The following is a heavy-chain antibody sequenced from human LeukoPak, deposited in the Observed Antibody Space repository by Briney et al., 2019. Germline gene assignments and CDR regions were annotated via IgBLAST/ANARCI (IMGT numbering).Heavy chain of an antibody. CDR3: AREYIAVAGTGWFDP. V-gene: IGHV3-33*01. J-gene: IGHJ5*02. CDR1: GFTFSSYG. D-gene: IGHD6-19*01. Sequence: QSGGSLRLSCAASGFTFSSYGMHWVRQAPGKGLEWVAVIWYDGSNKYYADSVKGRFTISRDNSKNTLYLQMNSLRAEDTAVYYCAREYIAVAGTGWFDPWGQGTLVTVSS. CDR2: IWYDGSNK.